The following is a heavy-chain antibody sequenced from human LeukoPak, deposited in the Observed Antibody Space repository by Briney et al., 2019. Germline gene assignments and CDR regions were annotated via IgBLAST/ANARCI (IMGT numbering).Heavy chain of an antibody. J-gene: IGHJ3*02. CDR2: IIPIFGTA. D-gene: IGHD2-2*01. CDR1: GGTFSSYA. CDR3: AREWDCSSTSCYPSYDAFDI. Sequence: ASVKVSCKASGGTFSSYAISWVRQAPGQGLEWMGGIIPIFGTANYAQKFQGRVTITADKSTSTAYMELSSLRSEDTAVYYCAREWDCSSTSCYPSYDAFDIWGQGTMVTVSS. V-gene: IGHV1-69*06.